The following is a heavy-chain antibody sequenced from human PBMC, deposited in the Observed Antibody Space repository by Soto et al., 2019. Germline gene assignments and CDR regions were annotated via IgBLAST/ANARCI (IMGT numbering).Heavy chain of an antibody. V-gene: IGHV4-59*01. D-gene: IGHD1-26*01. J-gene: IGHJ6*03. CDR3: ARVGNIYYYYMDV. CDR2: IYYSGST. CDR1: GGSISSYY. Sequence: SETLSLTCTVSGGSISSYYWSWIRQPPGKGLEWIGYIYYSGSTNYNPSLKSRVTISVDTSKNQFSLKLSSVTAADTAVYYCARVGNIYYYYMDVWGKGTTVTVSS.